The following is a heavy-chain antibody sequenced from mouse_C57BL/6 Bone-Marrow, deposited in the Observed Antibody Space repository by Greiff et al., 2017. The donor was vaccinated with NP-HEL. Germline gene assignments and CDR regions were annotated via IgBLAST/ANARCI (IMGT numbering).Heavy chain of an antibody. CDR3: ARGDYDDPSAMDY. V-gene: IGHV1-26*01. Sequence: VQLQQSGPELAKPGASVKISCKASGYTFTDYYMNWVKQSHGKSLEWIGDINPNNGGTSYNQKFKGKATLTVDKSSSTAYMELRSLTSEDSAVYYCARGDYDDPSAMDYWGQGTSVTVSS. CDR2: INPNNGGT. J-gene: IGHJ4*01. D-gene: IGHD2-4*01. CDR1: GYTFTDYY.